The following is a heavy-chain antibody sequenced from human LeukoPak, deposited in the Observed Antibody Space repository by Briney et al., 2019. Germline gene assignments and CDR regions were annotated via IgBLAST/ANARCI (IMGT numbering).Heavy chain of an antibody. Sequence: PSETLSLTCTVSGGSLSSSSYYWGWIRQPPGKGLEWIGRIYYRGSTYYNPSLKSRVTISVYTSKNQFSLKLSSVTAADPAVYYCAKLHPGYCSSTSCLGYFDYWGQGTLVTVSS. V-gene: IGHV4-39*01. CDR1: GGSLSSSSYY. J-gene: IGHJ4*02. D-gene: IGHD2-2*01. CDR2: IYYRGST. CDR3: AKLHPGYCSSTSCLGYFDY.